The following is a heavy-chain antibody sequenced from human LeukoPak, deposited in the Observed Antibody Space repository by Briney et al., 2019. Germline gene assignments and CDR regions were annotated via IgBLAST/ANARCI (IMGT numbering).Heavy chain of an antibody. CDR3: VRDLDLGGYSSFVS. CDR1: GFTFSGSA. J-gene: IGHJ4*02. CDR2: IRSKVNNYAT. Sequence: GGSLRLSCAAPGFTFSGSAMHWVRQASGKGLEWIGRIRSKVNNYATTYAASVKDRFTISRDDSRNTAYLQMNTLRAEDTAVYYCVRDLDLGGYSSFVSWGQGTLVTVSS. V-gene: IGHV3-73*01. D-gene: IGHD4-23*01.